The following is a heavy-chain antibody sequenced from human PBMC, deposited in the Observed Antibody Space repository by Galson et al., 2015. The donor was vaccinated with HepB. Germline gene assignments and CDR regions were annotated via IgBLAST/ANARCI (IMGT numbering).Heavy chain of an antibody. V-gene: IGHV3-21*01. CDR3: ARDRCSGGICYLDY. CDR2: ISSTTRYI. Sequence: SLRLSCAASGFTFSTYGMNWLRQAPGRGLEWVSSISSTTRYIYYADSVQGRFTISRDNARNSLYLQMNSLRAEDTAVYYCARDRCSGGICYLDYWGQGTLVTVSS. D-gene: IGHD2-15*01. J-gene: IGHJ4*02. CDR1: GFTFSTYG.